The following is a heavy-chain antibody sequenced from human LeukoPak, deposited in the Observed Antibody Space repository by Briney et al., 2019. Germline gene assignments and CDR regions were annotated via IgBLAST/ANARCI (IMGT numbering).Heavy chain of an antibody. D-gene: IGHD6-6*01. Sequence: PGGSLRLSCAASGFTFSDYRMNWVRQAPGKGLEWVSSIDGTSTNIYYADSVKGRFTISRDNAKNSVYPQMNSLRAEDTAVYYCARDDPSMIAALHYWGQGTLVTVSS. V-gene: IGHV3-21*01. CDR3: ARDDPSMIAALHY. CDR2: IDGTSTNI. J-gene: IGHJ4*02. CDR1: GFTFSDYR.